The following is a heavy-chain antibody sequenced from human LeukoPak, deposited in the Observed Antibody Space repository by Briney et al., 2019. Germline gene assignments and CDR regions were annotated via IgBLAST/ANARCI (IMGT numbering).Heavy chain of an antibody. J-gene: IGHJ4*02. CDR3: ARHYDSSSYWYYFDY. CDR1: GASIRSYY. Sequence: SETLSLTCTVSGASIRSYYWSWIRQPPEKGLERIGYFHYSGSTNYNSSLKSRVTMSVDTSKNQFSLKLSSVTAADTAMYYCARHYDSSSYWYYFDYWGQGTLVTVSS. V-gene: IGHV4-59*08. CDR2: FHYSGST. D-gene: IGHD3-22*01.